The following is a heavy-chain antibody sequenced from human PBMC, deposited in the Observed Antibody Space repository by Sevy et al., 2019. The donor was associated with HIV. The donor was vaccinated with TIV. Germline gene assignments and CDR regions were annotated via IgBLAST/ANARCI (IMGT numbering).Heavy chain of an antibody. CDR2: ISYEGTET. V-gene: IGHV3-30-3*01. D-gene: IGHD2-2*01. Sequence: GGSLRLSCAASGFAFSTHAMHWVRQAPGKGLEWVAVISYEGTETFYAASVEGRFTISRDNSKNMLSLQINSLSPEDTAVYYCARDGGNSVKWYPLYWGHGPLVTVSS. CDR3: ARDGGNSVKWYPLY. J-gene: IGHJ4*01. CDR1: GFAFSTHA.